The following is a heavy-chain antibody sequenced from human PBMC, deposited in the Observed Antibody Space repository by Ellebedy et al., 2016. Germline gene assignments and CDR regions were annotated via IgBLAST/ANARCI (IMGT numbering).Heavy chain of an antibody. V-gene: IGHV3-23*01. CDR1: GFSVSSNY. D-gene: IGHD3-22*01. J-gene: IGHJ4*02. CDR3: AKHGYYDSRGFYPSFDY. CDR2: ISSSGGDT. Sequence: GGSLRLSCVVSGFSVSSNYLSWVRQAPGKGLEWVSAISSSGGDTYYADSVKGRFTTSRDNSKNTLYLQMNSLRAEDTAVYYCAKHGYYDSRGFYPSFDYWGQGTLVTVSS.